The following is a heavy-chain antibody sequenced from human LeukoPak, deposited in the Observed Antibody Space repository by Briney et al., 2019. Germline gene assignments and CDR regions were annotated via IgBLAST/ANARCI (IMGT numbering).Heavy chain of an antibody. V-gene: IGHV1-69*06. CDR3: ARAGYSSGWYGY. CDR2: IIPIFGTA. Sequence: SVKDSCKASGGTLSSYATSWVRQAPGQGLECMGRIIPIFGTANYAQKFQGRVTITADKSTSTAYMELSSLRSEDTAVYYCARAGYSSGWYGYWGQGTLVTVSS. CDR1: GGTLSSYA. J-gene: IGHJ4*02. D-gene: IGHD6-19*01.